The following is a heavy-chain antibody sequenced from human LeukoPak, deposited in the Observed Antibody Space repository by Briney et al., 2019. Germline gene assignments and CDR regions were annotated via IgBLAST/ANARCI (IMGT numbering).Heavy chain of an antibody. CDR2: IYSSGNT. Sequence: SETLSLTCSVSGDSISSGRNYWGWIRQSPGKGLEWIASIYSSGNTHSNPSLKSRVSISVDTSKNQVPLKLYSVTASDAAIYYCARHLSGTTMSHYFDFWGQGTLVTVSS. CDR3: ARHLSGTTMSHYFDF. V-gene: IGHV4-39*01. CDR1: GDSISSGRNY. D-gene: IGHD1-1*01. J-gene: IGHJ4*02.